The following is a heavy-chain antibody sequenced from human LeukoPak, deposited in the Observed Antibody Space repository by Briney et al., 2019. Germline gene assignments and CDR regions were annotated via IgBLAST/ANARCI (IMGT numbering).Heavy chain of an antibody. CDR3: ARAGTDSSGWYVFFDY. CDR1: GFTFSSYW. D-gene: IGHD6-19*01. V-gene: IGHV3-7*01. CDR2: MNIDGSEK. J-gene: IGHJ4*02. Sequence: GGSLRLSCAASGFTFSSYWMGWVRQAPGKRLEWVANMNIDGSEKYYADSAKGRFTISRDNARNSVYLQMNSLRAEDTAVYYCARAGTDSSGWYVFFDYWGQGTLVTVSS.